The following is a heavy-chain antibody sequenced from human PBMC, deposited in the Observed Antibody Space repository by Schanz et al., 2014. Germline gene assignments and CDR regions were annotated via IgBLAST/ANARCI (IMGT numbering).Heavy chain of an antibody. J-gene: IGHJ4*02. CDR2: ISGSSSTK. CDR1: GFTFDDYT. CDR3: ARDAVTSVLTPGFYY. D-gene: IGHD4-17*01. Sequence: EVQLVESGGVVVQPGGSLRLSCAGSGFTFDDYTMHWVRQPPGKGLEWVSYISGSSSTKYYADSVKGRFTISRDNGKKSLYLRMNSLRAEDTAVYYCARDAVTSVLTPGFYYWGQGTLVTVSS. V-gene: IGHV3-48*01.